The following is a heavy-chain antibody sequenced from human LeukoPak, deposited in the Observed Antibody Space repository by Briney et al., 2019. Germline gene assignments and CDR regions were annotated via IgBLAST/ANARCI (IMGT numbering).Heavy chain of an antibody. Sequence: ASVKVSCKASGYTFTSYYMHWVRQAPGQGLEWMGIINPSGGSTSYAQKFQGRVTMTRNTSISTAYMELSSLRSEDTAVYYCARGSARRTYGGNYLSYWGQGTLVTVSS. CDR1: GYTFTSYY. V-gene: IGHV1-46*01. CDR3: ARGSARRTYGGNYLSY. CDR2: INPSGGST. J-gene: IGHJ4*02. D-gene: IGHD4-23*01.